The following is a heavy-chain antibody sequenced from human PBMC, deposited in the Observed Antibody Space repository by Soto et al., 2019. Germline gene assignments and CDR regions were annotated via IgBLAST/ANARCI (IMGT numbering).Heavy chain of an antibody. CDR1: GFTFSSYA. J-gene: IGHJ5*02. D-gene: IGHD5-18*01. Sequence: EVQLLESGGGLVQPGGSLRLSCAASGFTFSSYAMSWVRQAPGKGLEWVSAISGSGGSTYYADSVKGRFTISRDNSKNTLYMQMNSLRAEDTAVYYCAKGMKRGYSYGPLVPWGQGTLVTVSS. CDR2: ISGSGGST. CDR3: AKGMKRGYSYGPLVP. V-gene: IGHV3-23*01.